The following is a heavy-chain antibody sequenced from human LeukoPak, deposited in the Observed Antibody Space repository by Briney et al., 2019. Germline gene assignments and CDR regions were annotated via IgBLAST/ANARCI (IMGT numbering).Heavy chain of an antibody. J-gene: IGHJ2*01. Sequence: EDSVKVSCKASGYTFTSYYMHWVRQAPGQELEWMGIINPSGGSTGYAQKFQGRVTMTRDTSTSTVYMELSSLRSEDTAVYYCARGPVIGGHSSSSAWYFDLWGRGTLVTVSS. CDR1: GYTFTSYY. CDR2: INPSGGST. CDR3: ARGPVIGGHSSSSAWYFDL. D-gene: IGHD6-6*01. V-gene: IGHV1-46*01.